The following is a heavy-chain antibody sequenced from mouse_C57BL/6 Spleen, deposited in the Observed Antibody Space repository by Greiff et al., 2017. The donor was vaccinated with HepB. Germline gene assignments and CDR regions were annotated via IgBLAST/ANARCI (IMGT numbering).Heavy chain of an antibody. D-gene: IGHD2-3*01. CDR3: ARRRDGYYVRFAY. J-gene: IGHJ3*01. Sequence: VQLQQPGAELVRPGSSVKLSCKASGYTFTSYWMDWVKQRPGQGLEWIGNIYPSDSETHYNQKFKDKATLTVDKSSSTAYMQLSSLTSEDSAVYYCARRRDGYYVRFAYWGQGTLVTVSA. CDR1: GYTFTSYW. CDR2: IYPSDSET. V-gene: IGHV1-61*01.